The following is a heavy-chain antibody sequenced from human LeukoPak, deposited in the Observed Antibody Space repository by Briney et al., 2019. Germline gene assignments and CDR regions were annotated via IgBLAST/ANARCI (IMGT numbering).Heavy chain of an antibody. J-gene: IGHJ4*02. CDR2: INHSGST. V-gene: IGHV4-34*01. Sequence: SETLSLTCAVYGGSFSGYYWSWIRQPPGKGLEGIGEINHSGSTNYNPSLKSRVTISVDTSKNQFSLHLSSVTAADTAEYYCARDPDRSPGSGVDYWGQGTLVTVSS. D-gene: IGHD1-14*01. CDR1: GGSFSGYY. CDR3: ARDPDRSPGSGVDY.